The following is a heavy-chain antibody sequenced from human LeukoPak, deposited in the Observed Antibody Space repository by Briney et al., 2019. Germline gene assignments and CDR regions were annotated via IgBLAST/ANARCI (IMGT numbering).Heavy chain of an antibody. CDR3: AGASMVRGAVSD. V-gene: IGHV4-34*01. Sequence: SETLSLTCAVYGGSFSGYYWSWIRQPPGKGLEWIGEINHSGSTNYNPFLKSRVTISVDTSKNQFSLKLSSVTAADTAVYYCAGASMVRGAVSDWGQGTLVTVSS. J-gene: IGHJ4*02. CDR2: INHSGST. D-gene: IGHD3-10*01. CDR1: GGSFSGYY.